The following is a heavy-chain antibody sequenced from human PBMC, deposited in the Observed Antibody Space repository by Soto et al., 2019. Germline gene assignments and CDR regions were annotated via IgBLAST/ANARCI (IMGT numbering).Heavy chain of an antibody. V-gene: IGHV1-58*01. D-gene: IGHD2-15*01. Sequence: GAPVKVSCKASGFTFTSSSLQGGGQARGQSLGWIGWIVVGSGNTNYAQKFQERVTITRDMSTSTAYMELSSLRSEDTAVYYCAATEYCSGGSCYLSDAFDIWGQGTMVTVSS. J-gene: IGHJ3*02. CDR3: AATEYCSGGSCYLSDAFDI. CDR1: GFTFTSSS. CDR2: IVVGSGNT.